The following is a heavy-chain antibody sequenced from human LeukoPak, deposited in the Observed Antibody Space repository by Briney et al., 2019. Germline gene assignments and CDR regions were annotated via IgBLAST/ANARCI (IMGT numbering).Heavy chain of an antibody. CDR3: ARPSRDGYRYTFDY. CDR1: GGSIGSYY. J-gene: IGHJ4*02. CDR2: IYNSGNT. D-gene: IGHD5-24*01. Sequence: PLETLSLTCTVSGGSIGSYYWSWIRQPPGKGLEWIGYIYNSGNTNYSPSLKSRVSISVDTPKNQFSLKLSSVTAADTAVYYCARPSRDGYRYTFDYWGQGILVTVSS. V-gene: IGHV4-59*01.